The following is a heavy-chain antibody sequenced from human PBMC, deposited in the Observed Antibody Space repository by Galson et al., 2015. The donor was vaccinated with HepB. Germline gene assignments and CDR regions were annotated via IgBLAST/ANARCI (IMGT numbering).Heavy chain of an antibody. J-gene: IGHJ4*02. Sequence: SLRLSCAAPGFIFSSYAMNWVRQAPGKGLEWVATISGRGDTTFYADSVKGRFTIPRGNSENTLYLQMNSLRVEDTAVYFCARKFGYFDYWGQGALVTVSA. V-gene: IGHV3-23*01. CDR3: ARKFGYFDY. CDR1: GFIFSSYA. D-gene: IGHD3-16*01. CDR2: ISGRGDTT.